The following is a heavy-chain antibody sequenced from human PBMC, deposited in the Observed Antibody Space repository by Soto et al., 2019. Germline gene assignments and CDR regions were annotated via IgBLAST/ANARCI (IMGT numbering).Heavy chain of an antibody. CDR2: INSDGSST. V-gene: IGHV3-74*01. CDR3: ARAITMVRGVIPYYGMDV. Sequence: GGSLRLSCAASGFTFSSYWMHWVRQAPGKGLVWVSRINSDGSSTSYADSVKGRFTISRDNAKNTLYLQMNSLRAEDTAVYYCARAITMVRGVIPYYGMDVWGQGTTVTVSS. CDR1: GFTFSSYW. D-gene: IGHD3-10*01. J-gene: IGHJ6*02.